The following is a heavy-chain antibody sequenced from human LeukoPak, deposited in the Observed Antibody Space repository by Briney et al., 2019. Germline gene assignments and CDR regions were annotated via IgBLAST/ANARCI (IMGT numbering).Heavy chain of an antibody. V-gene: IGHV4-30-2*01. CDR3: ARWGMTTHAFDI. CDR2: IYHSGNT. Sequence: SETLSLTCAVSGGSISSGGYSWSWIRQPPGKGLEWIGYIYHSGNTYYNPSLKSRVTISVDRSKNQFSLKLSSVTAADTAVYYCARWGMTTHAFDIRGQGTMVTVSS. CDR1: GGSISSGGYS. D-gene: IGHD4-17*01. J-gene: IGHJ3*02.